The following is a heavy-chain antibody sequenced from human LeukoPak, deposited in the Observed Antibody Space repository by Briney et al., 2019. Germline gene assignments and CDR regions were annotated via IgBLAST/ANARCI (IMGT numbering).Heavy chain of an antibody. D-gene: IGHD6-19*01. CDR2: ISSDGSGT. Sequence: PGGSLRLSCAASGFTFSNYWMHWVRQAPGKGLVWVSRISSDGSGTSYADSVKGRFTISRDNAKNTLYLQMNGLRAEDTAAYYCARGVAGSRHFDYWGQGTLVTVSS. V-gene: IGHV3-74*01. CDR3: ARGVAGSRHFDY. J-gene: IGHJ4*02. CDR1: GFTFSNYW.